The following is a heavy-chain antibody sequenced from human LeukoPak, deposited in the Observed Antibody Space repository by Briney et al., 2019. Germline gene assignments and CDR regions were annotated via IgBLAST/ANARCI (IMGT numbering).Heavy chain of an antibody. Sequence: PGGSLRLSCAASGFTFRSYGMHWVRQAPGKGLEWVSAISGSGGSTYYADSVKGRFTISRDNSKNTLYLQMNSLRAEDTAVYYCAKAHDFWSDRTGDYYYYMDVWGKGTTVTVSS. CDR1: GFTFRSYG. D-gene: IGHD3-3*01. CDR2: ISGSGGST. CDR3: AKAHDFWSDRTGDYYYYMDV. J-gene: IGHJ6*03. V-gene: IGHV3-23*01.